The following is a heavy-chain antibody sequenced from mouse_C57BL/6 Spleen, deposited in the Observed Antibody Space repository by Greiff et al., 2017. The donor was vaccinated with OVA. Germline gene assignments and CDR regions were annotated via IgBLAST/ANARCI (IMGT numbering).Heavy chain of an antibody. J-gene: IGHJ2*01. V-gene: IGHV1-64*01. D-gene: IGHD3-2*02. Sequence: VQLQQPGAELVKPGASVKLSCKASGYTFTSYWMHWVKQRPGQGLEWIGMIHPNSGSTNYNEKFKSKATLTVDKSSSTAYMQLSSLTSEDSAVYYCARAGGHSSGYTGYFDYWGKGTTLTVSS. CDR1: GYTFTSYW. CDR3: ARAGGHSSGYTGYFDY. CDR2: IHPNSGST.